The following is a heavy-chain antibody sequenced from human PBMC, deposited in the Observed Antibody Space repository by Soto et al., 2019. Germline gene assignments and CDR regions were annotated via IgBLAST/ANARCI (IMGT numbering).Heavy chain of an antibody. V-gene: IGHV1-2*02. CDR1: GYTFTGYY. D-gene: IGHD3-9*01. J-gene: IGHJ4*02. CDR2: INPNSGGT. Sequence: ASVKVSCKASGYTFTGYYMHWVRQAPGQGLEWMGWINPNSGGTNYAQKFQGRVTMTRDTSISTAYMELSRLRSDDTAVYYCARDRYFDWQVYDYCGQGPLVTVYS. CDR3: ARDRYFDWQVYDY.